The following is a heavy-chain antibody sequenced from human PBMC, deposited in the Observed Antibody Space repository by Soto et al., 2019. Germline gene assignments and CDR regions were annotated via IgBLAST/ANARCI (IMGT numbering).Heavy chain of an antibody. CDR1: GFTFSDYY. Sequence: QVQLVESGGGLVKPGGSLRLSCAASGFTFSDYYMSWIRQAPGKGLEWVSYISSSGSTIYYADSVKGRFTISRDNAKNSLYLQMNGLRAADTAVYYSATATNSGGYAFDIWGQGTMVTVSS. V-gene: IGHV3-11*01. CDR2: ISSSGSTI. CDR3: ATATNSGGYAFDI. D-gene: IGHD1-26*01. J-gene: IGHJ3*02.